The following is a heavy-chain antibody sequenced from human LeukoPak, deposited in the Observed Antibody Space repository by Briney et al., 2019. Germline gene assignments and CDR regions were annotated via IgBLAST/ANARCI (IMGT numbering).Heavy chain of an antibody. D-gene: IGHD3-22*01. CDR3: ARDQRYYDSSGYYYTVTDY. CDR1: GFTFSSYE. Sequence: GGSLRLSCAASGFTFSSYEMNWVRQAPGKGLEWVSVIYSGGSTYYADSVKGRFTISRDNSKNTLYLQMNSLRAEDTAVYYCARDQRYYDSSGYYYTVTDYWGQGTLVTVSS. CDR2: IYSGGST. J-gene: IGHJ4*02. V-gene: IGHV3-66*01.